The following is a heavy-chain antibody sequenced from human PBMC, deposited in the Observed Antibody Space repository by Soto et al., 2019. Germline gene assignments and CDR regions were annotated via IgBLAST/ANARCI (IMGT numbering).Heavy chain of an antibody. V-gene: IGHV3-30-3*01. CDR1: GFTFSSYA. CDR3: ARDLLWGTAMVLWYFDL. J-gene: IGHJ2*01. Sequence: QVQLVESGGGVVQPGRSLRLSCAASGFTFSSYAMHWVRQAPGKGLEWVAVISYDGSNKYYADSVKGRFTVSRDNSKNRLYLQMNGLRAEDPAVYYCARDLLWGTAMVLWYFDLWGRGTLVTVSS. D-gene: IGHD5-18*01. CDR2: ISYDGSNK.